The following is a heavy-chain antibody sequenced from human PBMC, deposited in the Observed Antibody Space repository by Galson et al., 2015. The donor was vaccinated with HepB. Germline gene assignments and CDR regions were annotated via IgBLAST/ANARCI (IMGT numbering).Heavy chain of an antibody. D-gene: IGHD6-19*01. V-gene: IGHV1-8*01. CDR1: GYTFTSYD. Sequence: SVKVSCKASGYTFTSYDINWVRQATGQGLEWMGWMNPNSGNTGYAQKFQGRVTMTRNTSISTAYMELSSLRSEGTAVYYCARGIFSNSGWYLNWFDPWGQGTLVTVSS. J-gene: IGHJ5*02. CDR3: ARGIFSNSGWYLNWFDP. CDR2: MNPNSGNT.